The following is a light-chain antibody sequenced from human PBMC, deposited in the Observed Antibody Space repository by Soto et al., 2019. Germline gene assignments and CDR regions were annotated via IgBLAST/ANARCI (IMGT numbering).Light chain of an antibody. J-gene: IGLJ2*01. Sequence: QSALTQPASVSGSPGQSITISCTGTSSDFGGYNYVSWYQQHPGKAPKLMIYEVSNRPSGVSNRFSGSKSDNTASLTISGLHAEDAADYYCSSYTSSSTVVFGGGTKLTVL. CDR3: SSYTSSSTVV. V-gene: IGLV2-14*01. CDR2: EVS. CDR1: SSDFGGYNY.